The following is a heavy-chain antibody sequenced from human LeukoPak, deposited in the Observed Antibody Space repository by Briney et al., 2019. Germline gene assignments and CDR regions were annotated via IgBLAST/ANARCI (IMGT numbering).Heavy chain of an antibody. CDR1: GGSFSGYY. CDR2: INHSGST. D-gene: IGHD4-17*01. Sequence: PSETLSLTCAVYGGSFSGYYWNWIRQPPGKGLEWIGEINHSGSTNYNPSLKSRVTISVDTSKNQSSLKLSSVTAADTAVYYCARDVTSVTTYFDYWGQGTLVTVSS. V-gene: IGHV4-34*01. CDR3: ARDVTSVTTYFDY. J-gene: IGHJ4*02.